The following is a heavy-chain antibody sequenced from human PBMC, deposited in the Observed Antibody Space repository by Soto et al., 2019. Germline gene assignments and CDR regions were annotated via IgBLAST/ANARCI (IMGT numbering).Heavy chain of an antibody. CDR1: GYTFTSYY. CDR3: ARERGSCWYGYYYYGMDV. J-gene: IGHJ6*02. V-gene: IGHV1-46*01. Sequence: ASVKVSCKASGYTFTSYYMHWVRQAPGQGLEWMGILNPSGGSTSYAQKFQGRVTMTRDTSTSTVYMELSSLRSEDTAVYYCARERGSCWYGYYYYGMDVWGQGTTVTVSS. D-gene: IGHD6-13*01. CDR2: LNPSGGST.